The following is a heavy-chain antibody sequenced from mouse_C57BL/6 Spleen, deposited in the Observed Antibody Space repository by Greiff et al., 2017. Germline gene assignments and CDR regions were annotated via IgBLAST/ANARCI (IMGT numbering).Heavy chain of an antibody. CDR2: IYPGDGDT. J-gene: IGHJ4*01. CDR1: GYAFSSSW. V-gene: IGHV1-82*01. D-gene: IGHD1-1*01. CDR3: AGSRFYSCGSSYAMDY. Sequence: VQLQQSGPELVKPGASVKISCKASGYAFSSSWMNWVKQRPGKGLEWIGRIYPGDGDTNYNGKFKGKATLTVDKSSSTAYMQLSILTSEDSAVYSCAGSRFYSCGSSYAMDYWGQGTSVTVSS.